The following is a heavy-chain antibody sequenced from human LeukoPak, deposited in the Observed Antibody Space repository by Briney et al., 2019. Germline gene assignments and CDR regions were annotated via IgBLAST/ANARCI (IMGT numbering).Heavy chain of an antibody. CDR1: GYTFTSYD. D-gene: IGHD3-10*01. V-gene: IGHV1-8*01. CDR3: VRVVVRGFNWFDP. J-gene: IGHJ5*02. CDR2: MNPNSGNT. Sequence: ASVKVSCKASGYTFTSYDINWVRQATGQGLEWMGWMNPNSGNTGYAQKFQGRVTMTRNTSISTAYMELSSLRFEDTAVYYCVRVVVRGFNWFDPWGQGTLVTVSS.